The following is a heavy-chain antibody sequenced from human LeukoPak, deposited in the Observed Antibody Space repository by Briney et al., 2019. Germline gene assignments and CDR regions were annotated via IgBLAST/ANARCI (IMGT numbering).Heavy chain of an antibody. J-gene: IGHJ5*02. V-gene: IGHV4-59*01. D-gene: IGHD2-8*01. CDR2: IYYSGST. Sequence: PSETLSLTCTVSGGSISSYYWSWIRQPPGKGLEWIGYIYYSGSTNYNPSLKSRVTISVDTSKNQFSLKLSSVTAADTAVYYCARARYARVNWCDPWGQGTLVTVSS. CDR1: GGSISSYY. CDR3: ARARYARVNWCDP.